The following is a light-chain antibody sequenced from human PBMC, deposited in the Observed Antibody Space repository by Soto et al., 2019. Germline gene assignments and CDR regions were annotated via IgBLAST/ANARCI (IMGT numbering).Light chain of an antibody. V-gene: IGKV4-1*01. CDR2: WAS. J-gene: IGKJ2*01. Sequence: DIVMTQSPHSLAVSLGERATINCKSSQSVLYSSNNKNNLAWYQQKPGQPPKLLIYWASTRGSGVPDRFSGSGSGTDFTLTISSLQAEDVAVYYCEQYYTTPYTFGQGTKLEIK. CDR3: EQYYTTPYT. CDR1: QSVLYSSNNKNN.